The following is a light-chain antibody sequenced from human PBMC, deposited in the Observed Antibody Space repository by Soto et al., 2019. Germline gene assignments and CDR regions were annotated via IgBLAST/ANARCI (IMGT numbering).Light chain of an antibody. J-gene: IGKJ3*01. V-gene: IGKV3-20*01. CDR2: GAS. Sequence: EIVLTQSPGTLSLSPGERATLSCRASQSVSSSYLAWYQQKPGQAPRLLIYGASSRATGIPDRFSGSGSGTDFTLTISRLEPEDLAVYYCQQYGSSSGITFGPGTKVDIK. CDR1: QSVSSSY. CDR3: QQYGSSSGIT.